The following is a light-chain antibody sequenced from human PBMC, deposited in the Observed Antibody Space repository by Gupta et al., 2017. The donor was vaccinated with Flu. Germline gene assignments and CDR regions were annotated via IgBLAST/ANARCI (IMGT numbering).Light chain of an antibody. J-gene: IGKJ5*01. CDR1: QSVSSSY. CDR3: QHKCSSLLT. Sequence: EIVLTQSPVTLSLSPGERATLSCRASQSVSSSYLAWYQQKPGQAPRLLIYGASRRASGVPDRFSGSGSGTEFTLTISRREPEDFAVYYCQHKCSSLLTFGQGTLLEIK. CDR2: GAS. V-gene: IGKV3-20*01.